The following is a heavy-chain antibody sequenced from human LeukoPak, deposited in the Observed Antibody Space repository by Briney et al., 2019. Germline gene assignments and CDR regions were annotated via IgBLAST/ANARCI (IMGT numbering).Heavy chain of an antibody. CDR3: ATARGVFDI. CDR1: GFTVSSNY. V-gene: IGHV3-66*01. D-gene: IGHD2-15*01. CDR2: IYSGGST. J-gene: IGHJ3*02. Sequence: PGGSLRLSCAASGFTVSSNYMTWVRQAPGEGLEWVSVIYSGGSTCYTDSVKGRFTISRDNSKNTLYLQMNNLRAEDTAVYYCATARGVFDIWGQGTMVTVSS.